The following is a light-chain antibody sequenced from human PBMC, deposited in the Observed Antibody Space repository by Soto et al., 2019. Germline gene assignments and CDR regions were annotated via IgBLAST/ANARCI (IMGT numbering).Light chain of an antibody. J-gene: IGLJ3*02. Sequence: QSVLTQPPSVSGAPGQSVTIYCTGSSSNIGARHGVHWYQQLPGTAPKLLIYGNSNRPSGVPDRFSGSKSGTSASLAITGLQADAEADYYSQSFDSILSRVFGGGTKVTVL. CDR1: SSNIGARHG. CDR3: QSFDSILSRV. CDR2: GNS. V-gene: IGLV1-40*01.